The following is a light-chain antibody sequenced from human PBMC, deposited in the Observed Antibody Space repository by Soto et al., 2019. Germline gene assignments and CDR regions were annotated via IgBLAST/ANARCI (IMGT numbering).Light chain of an antibody. V-gene: IGLV2-8*01. Sequence: QSALTQPPSASGSPGQSVTISCTGTSSDVGGYNYVSWYQQHPGKAPKLMIYEVSKRPSGVPDRFSGSKSGNTASLTVSGLQAEDEADYYCSSYAGSNTPYVLVTGTKVTVL. J-gene: IGLJ1*01. CDR2: EVS. CDR3: SSYAGSNTPYV. CDR1: SSDVGGYNY.